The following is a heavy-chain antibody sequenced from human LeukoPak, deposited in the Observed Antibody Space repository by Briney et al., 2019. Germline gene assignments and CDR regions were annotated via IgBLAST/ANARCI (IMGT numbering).Heavy chain of an antibody. J-gene: IGHJ4*02. CDR2: INHSGST. CDR3: ARALYQPLLYYYFDY. Sequence: PSETLSLTCAVYGGSFSGYYWSWIRQPPGKGLEWIGEINHSGSTNYNPSLKSRVTISVDTSKNQFSLKLSSVTAADTAVYYCARALYQPLLYYYFDYWGQGTLVTVSS. V-gene: IGHV4-34*01. CDR1: GGSFSGYY. D-gene: IGHD2-2*02.